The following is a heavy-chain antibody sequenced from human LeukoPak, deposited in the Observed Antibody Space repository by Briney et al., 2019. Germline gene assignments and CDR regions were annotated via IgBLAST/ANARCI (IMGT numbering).Heavy chain of an antibody. D-gene: IGHD6-19*01. CDR3: ACQYSSGWHGSVGNWFDP. CDR2: IYYSGST. V-gene: IGHV4-59*11. CDR1: GGSISSHY. Sequence: SETLSLTCTVSGGSISSHYWSWIRQPPGKGLEWIGYIYYSGSTNYNPSLKSRVTISVDTSKNQFSLKLSSVTAADTAVYYCACQYSSGWHGSVGNWFDPWGQGTLVTVSS. J-gene: IGHJ5*02.